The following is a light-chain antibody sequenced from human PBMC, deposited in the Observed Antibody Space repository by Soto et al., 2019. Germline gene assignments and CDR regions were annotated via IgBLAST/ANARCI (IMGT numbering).Light chain of an antibody. V-gene: IGLV2-8*01. Sequence: QSALTQPPSASGSPGQSVTISCTGTSSDVGGYDYVSWYQQHPGKAPKLMIYEVTKRPSRVPDRXXXXXXXXXXXXTVSGLQAEDEADYYCSSYAGSNNVVFGNGTKVTVL. CDR3: SSYAGSNNVV. J-gene: IGLJ1*01. CDR1: SSDVGGYDY. CDR2: EVT.